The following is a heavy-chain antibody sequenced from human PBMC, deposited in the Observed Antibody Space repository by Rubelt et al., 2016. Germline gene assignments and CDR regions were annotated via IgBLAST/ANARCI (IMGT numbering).Heavy chain of an antibody. J-gene: IGHJ5*02. CDR3: ARSPRYDFEDNWFDL. CDR1: GYTFTSYY. D-gene: IGHD3-3*01. Sequence: QVQLVQSGAEVKKPGASVKVSCKASGYTFTSYYMHWVRQAPGQGLEWMGIINPSGGSTSYAQKFQGRVTMTRDTSTSTVYMGLSSLRSEDTAVYYCARSPRYDFEDNWFDLWGQGTLVTVSS. CDR2: INPSGGST. V-gene: IGHV1-46*01.